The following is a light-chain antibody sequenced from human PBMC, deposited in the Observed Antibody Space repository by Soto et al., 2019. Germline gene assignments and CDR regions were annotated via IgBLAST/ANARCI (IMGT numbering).Light chain of an antibody. J-gene: IGLJ3*02. V-gene: IGLV2-23*01. CDR1: SSDFGSYNL. CDR3: CSYAGSSTWV. CDR2: EGS. Sequence: QSALTQPASVSGSPGQSITISYTGTSSDFGSYNLVSWYQQHPGKAPRVMIYEGSKRPSGVSNRFSGSKSDNTASLTISGLQAEDEADYYCCSYAGSSTWVFGGGTQLTVL.